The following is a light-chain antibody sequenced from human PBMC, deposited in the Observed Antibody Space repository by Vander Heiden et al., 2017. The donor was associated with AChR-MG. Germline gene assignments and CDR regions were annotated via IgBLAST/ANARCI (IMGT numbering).Light chain of an antibody. J-gene: IGKJ3*01. CDR2: AAS. CDR1: QSIDGY. Sequence: DIQMTQSPSSLSASVGDRVTITCRASQSIDGYLNWYQQKPGKAPKLLIYAASSLQSGVPSRFSGSGSGTDFTLTISSLQPEDFATYFCQQSYSTPRTFGPGTQVDI. V-gene: IGKV1-39*01. CDR3: QQSYSTPRT.